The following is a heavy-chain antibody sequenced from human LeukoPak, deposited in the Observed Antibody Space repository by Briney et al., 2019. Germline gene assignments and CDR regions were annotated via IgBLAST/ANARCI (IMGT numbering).Heavy chain of an antibody. D-gene: IGHD5-18*01. CDR2: IYYSGST. Sequence: SETLSLTCTVSGGSISSYHWSWIRQPPGKGLEWIGYIYYSGSTNYNPSLKSRVTISVDTSKNQFSLKLSSVTAADTAVYYCARVGYSYGQFDYWGQGTLVTVSS. CDR1: GGSISSYH. J-gene: IGHJ4*02. CDR3: ARVGYSYGQFDY. V-gene: IGHV4-59*01.